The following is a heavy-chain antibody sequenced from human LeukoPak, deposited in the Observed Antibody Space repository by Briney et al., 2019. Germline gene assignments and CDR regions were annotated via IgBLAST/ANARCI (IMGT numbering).Heavy chain of an antibody. CDR2: IYYIGST. J-gene: IGHJ5*02. V-gene: IGHV4-39*07. Sequence: SETLSLTCTVSGDSISSSPYYWGWVRQPPGKGLEWIGSIYYIGSTHYNPSLKRRVTISVDTSKNQFSLKLSSVTAADTAVYYCARGGAVAGRVRYDWFDPWGQGTLVTVSS. CDR1: GDSISSSPYY. CDR3: ARGGAVAGRVRYDWFDP. D-gene: IGHD6-19*01.